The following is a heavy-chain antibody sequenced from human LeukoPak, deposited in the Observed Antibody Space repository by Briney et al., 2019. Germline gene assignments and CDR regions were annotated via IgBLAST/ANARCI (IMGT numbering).Heavy chain of an antibody. V-gene: IGHV1-69*05. Sequence: ASVKVSCKASGGTFSSYAISWVRQAPGQGLEWMGGIIPIFGTANYAQKFQGRVTITTDESTSTAYMELSSLRSEDTAVYYCARERNSVYYFDHWGQGTLVTVSS. D-gene: IGHD4-11*01. CDR3: ARERNSVYYFDH. CDR2: IIPIFGTA. J-gene: IGHJ4*02. CDR1: GGTFSSYA.